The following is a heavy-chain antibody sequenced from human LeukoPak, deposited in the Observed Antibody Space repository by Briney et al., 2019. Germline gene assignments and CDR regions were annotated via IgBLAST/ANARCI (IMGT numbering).Heavy chain of an antibody. CDR1: GGTFSSYA. D-gene: IGHD6-19*01. CDR3: ARRSIRGSSGWYGDYYYYYGMDV. J-gene: IGHJ6*02. Sequence: ASVNVSCKASGGTFSSYAISWVRQAPGQGLEWMGGIIPIFGTANYAQKFQGRVTITADESTSTAYMELSSLRSEDTAVYYCARRSIRGSSGWYGDYYYYYGMDVWGQGTTVTVSS. CDR2: IIPIFGTA. V-gene: IGHV1-69*13.